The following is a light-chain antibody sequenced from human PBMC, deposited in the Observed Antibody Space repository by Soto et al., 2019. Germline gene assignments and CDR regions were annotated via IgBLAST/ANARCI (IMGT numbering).Light chain of an antibody. V-gene: IGKV3-11*01. CDR2: DAS. Sequence: IVLTQSPATLSLSPGERASLSCRASQTVGITLAWYQQRPGQAPRLLIYDASSRAAGIPARFSGGGSGTDFTLTISSLEPDDFAVYYCQQRLAWLLTCGGGIKVEIX. J-gene: IGKJ4*01. CDR3: QQRLAWLLT. CDR1: QTVGIT.